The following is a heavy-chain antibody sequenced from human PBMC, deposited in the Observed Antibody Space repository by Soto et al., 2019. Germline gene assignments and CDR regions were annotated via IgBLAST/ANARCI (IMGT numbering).Heavy chain of an antibody. J-gene: IGHJ5*01. CDR3: ARGRYCLTGRCFPNWFDS. D-gene: IGHD7-27*01. Sequence: SETLSLTCSVSGDSISNLDYFWAWIRQPPGQALEYIGYIYKSATTYYNPSFESRVAISVDTSKSQFSLNVTTVTAADTAVYFCARGRYCLTGRCFPNWFDSWGQGALVTVSS. CDR1: GDSISNLDYF. CDR2: IYKSATT. V-gene: IGHV4-30-4*01.